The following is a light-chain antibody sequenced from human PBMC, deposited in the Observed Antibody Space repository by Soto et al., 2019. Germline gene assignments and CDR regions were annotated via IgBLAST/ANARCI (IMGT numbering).Light chain of an antibody. Sequence: DIQMTQSPSPLSASVGDRVYITCRTSQSISSYLNWYQAKPGKAPKLLIYDASTLESGVPSRFSGSGSGTDFTLTISSLQPEDSATYYCQQSYSTPPFTFGPGNRVDI. CDR2: DAS. CDR1: QSISSY. CDR3: QQSYSTPPFT. V-gene: IGKV1-39*01. J-gene: IGKJ3*01.